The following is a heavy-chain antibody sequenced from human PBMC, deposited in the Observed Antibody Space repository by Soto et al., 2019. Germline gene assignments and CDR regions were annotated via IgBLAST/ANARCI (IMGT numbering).Heavy chain of an antibody. CDR3: ANVYGSGPLHWFDP. D-gene: IGHD3-10*01. CDR1: GGSISSGGYS. V-gene: IGHV4-31*03. CDR2: IYYSGST. Sequence: QVQLQESGPGLVKPSQTLSLTCTVSGGSISSGGYSWSWIRQHPGKGREWIGYIYYSGSTYYNPSLKSRVTSSVDTSTNQCSLKLSSVTAAGTAVYYCANVYGSGPLHWFDPWGQGTMVTVSS. J-gene: IGHJ5*02.